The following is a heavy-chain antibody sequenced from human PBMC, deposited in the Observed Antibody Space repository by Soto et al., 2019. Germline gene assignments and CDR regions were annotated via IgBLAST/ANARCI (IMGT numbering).Heavy chain of an antibody. V-gene: IGHV1-8*01. CDR1: GYTFINYD. D-gene: IGHD2-8*01. J-gene: IGHJ5*02. Sequence: QVQLVQSGAEVKKPGASVKVSCKASGYTFINYDINWVRQAPGQGLEWVGWMNPDSGNTGYAQNFQGRVTMTGYTSISSVYMELSSLTSEDTAVYYCARRRGSNGWFDLWGQGTLVTVSS. CDR2: MNPDSGNT. CDR3: ARRRGSNGWFDL.